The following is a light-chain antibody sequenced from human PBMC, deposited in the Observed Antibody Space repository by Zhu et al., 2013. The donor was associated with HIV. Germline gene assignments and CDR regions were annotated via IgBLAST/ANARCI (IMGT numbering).Light chain of an antibody. V-gene: IGKV3-20*01. Sequence: NVLTQSPGTLSLSPGERATLSCRASQSVSSSYLAWYQQKPGQAPRLLIYGASSRATGIPDRFSGSGSVTDFSLTISRLEPEDFAVYYCQQYGSSPYTFGRGT. J-gene: IGKJ2*01. CDR3: QQYGSSPYT. CDR1: QSVSSSY. CDR2: GAS.